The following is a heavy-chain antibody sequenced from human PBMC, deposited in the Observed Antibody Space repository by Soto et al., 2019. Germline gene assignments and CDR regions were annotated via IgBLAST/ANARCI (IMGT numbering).Heavy chain of an antibody. Sequence: ASVTVSCKASGYTFTSYGIVWVRQAPGQGLEWMGWISAYNGNTNYAQKLQGRVTMTTDTSTSTAYMELRSLRSDDTAVYYCVVAAKPYYFDYWGQGTLVTVSS. CDR2: ISAYNGNT. CDR1: GYTFTSYG. CDR3: VVAAKPYYFDY. D-gene: IGHD2-15*01. J-gene: IGHJ4*02. V-gene: IGHV1-18*01.